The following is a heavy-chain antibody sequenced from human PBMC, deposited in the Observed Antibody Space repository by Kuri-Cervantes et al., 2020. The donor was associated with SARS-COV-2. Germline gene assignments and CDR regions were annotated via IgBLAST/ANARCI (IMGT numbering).Heavy chain of an antibody. D-gene: IGHD4-23*01. Sequence: GSLRLSCTVSGGSISSYYWSWIRQPPGKGLEWIGYIYYSGSTNYNPSLKSRVTISVDTSKNQFSLKLSSVTAADTAVYYCARDGGGARDHYYGMDVWGQGTTVTVSS. J-gene: IGHJ6*02. V-gene: IGHV4-59*01. CDR2: IYYSGST. CDR1: GGSISSYY. CDR3: ARDGGGARDHYYGMDV.